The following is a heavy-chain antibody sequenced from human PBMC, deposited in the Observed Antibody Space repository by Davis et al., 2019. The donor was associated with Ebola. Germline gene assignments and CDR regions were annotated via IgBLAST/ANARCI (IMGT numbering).Heavy chain of an antibody. CDR2: IGTAGDT. V-gene: IGHV3-13*01. Sequence: PGGSLRLSCAASGFTFSSYDMHWVRQATGKGLEWVSAIGTAGDTYYSDSVKGRFTISRDNSKNTLYLQMNSLRAEDTAVYYCAKGGYYMDVWGKGTTVTVSS. CDR1: GFTFSSYD. J-gene: IGHJ6*03. D-gene: IGHD3-16*01. CDR3: AKGGYYMDV.